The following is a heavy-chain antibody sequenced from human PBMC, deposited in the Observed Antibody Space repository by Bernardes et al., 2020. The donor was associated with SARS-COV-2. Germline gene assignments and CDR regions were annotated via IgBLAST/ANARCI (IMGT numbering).Heavy chain of an antibody. Sequence: GGSLRLSCAASGFNFPTFWMSWVRQAPGKGLEWLSSISDSGSSTNYIDSVKGRFTISRDNSKNTLFLQMNSLRVDDTAVYYCAIVYSISSADFWGQGTLVTVSS. V-gene: IGHV3-23*01. CDR2: ISDSGSST. CDR1: GFNFPTFW. D-gene: IGHD6-6*01. CDR3: AIVYSISSADF. J-gene: IGHJ4*02.